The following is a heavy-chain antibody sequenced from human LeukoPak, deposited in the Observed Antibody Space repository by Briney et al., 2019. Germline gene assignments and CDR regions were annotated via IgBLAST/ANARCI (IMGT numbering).Heavy chain of an antibody. CDR3: TRFQLAPYYYGMDV. V-gene: IGHV3-49*04. CDR2: IRSKAYGGTT. Sequence: GGSLRLSCTASGFTFGDYAMSWVRQAPGEGLEWVGFIRSKAYGGTTEYAASVKGRFTISRDDSKSIAYLQMNSLKTEDTAVYYCTRFQLAPYYYGMDVWGQGTTVTVSS. J-gene: IGHJ6*02. CDR1: GFTFGDYA. D-gene: IGHD2-2*01.